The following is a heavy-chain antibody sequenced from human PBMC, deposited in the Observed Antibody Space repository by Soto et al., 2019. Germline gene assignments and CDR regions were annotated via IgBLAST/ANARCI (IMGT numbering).Heavy chain of an antibody. CDR2: IYDSGST. Sequence: XETLSLTCTVSGGSISSYCWSWVRQPPGKGLEWIGYIYDSGSTKYNPSLKSRVTISVDTSKNQFSLKVSSVTAADTAVYYCARGDRDLDHWGQGTLVTVSS. V-gene: IGHV4-59*01. CDR3: ARGDRDLDH. CDR1: GGSISSYC. J-gene: IGHJ4*02.